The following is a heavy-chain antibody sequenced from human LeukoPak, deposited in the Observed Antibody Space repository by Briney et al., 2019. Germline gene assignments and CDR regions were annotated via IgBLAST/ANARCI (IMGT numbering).Heavy chain of an antibody. CDR1: GFTFSSNY. CDR2: IYSGGTT. CDR3: ASQSTPVLPFDI. J-gene: IGHJ3*02. V-gene: IGHV3-66*04. Sequence: GGSLRLSCAASGFTFSSNYISWVRQVPGKGLEWVSVIYSGGTTYYSDSVKGRLTISRDNSKNTLYLQMNSLRAEDTAVYYCASQSTPVLPFDIWGQGTMVTVSS.